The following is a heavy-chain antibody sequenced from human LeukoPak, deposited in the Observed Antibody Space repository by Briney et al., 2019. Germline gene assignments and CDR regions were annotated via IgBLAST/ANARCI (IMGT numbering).Heavy chain of an antibody. D-gene: IGHD4-23*01. CDR1: GGSIISSDNY. CDR2: ISYSGSP. Sequence: IPSETLSLTCTVSGGSIISSDNYWGWMRQPPGRGLEWIGSISYSGSPYHNPSLKSRVTISVDTSKTQFSLKLTSVTAADAAVYYCARGHVTVVTPAYWGQGTLATVSS. CDR3: ARGHVTVVTPAY. J-gene: IGHJ4*02. V-gene: IGHV4-39*01.